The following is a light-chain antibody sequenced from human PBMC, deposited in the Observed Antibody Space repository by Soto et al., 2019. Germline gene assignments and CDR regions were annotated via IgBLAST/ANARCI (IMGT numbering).Light chain of an antibody. Sequence: EIVMTQSPATLSVSPGERATLSCRASQSVSSNLAWYQQKPGPAPRLLIYGAPTRATGIPARFSGSGSGTEFTLTISSLQSEDFAVYYCQQYNNWPPYTFGQGTKLEIK. CDR1: QSVSSN. CDR3: QQYNNWPPYT. J-gene: IGKJ2*01. CDR2: GAP. V-gene: IGKV3-15*01.